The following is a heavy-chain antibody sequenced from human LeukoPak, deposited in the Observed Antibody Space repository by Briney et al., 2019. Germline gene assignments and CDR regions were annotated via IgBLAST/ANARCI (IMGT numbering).Heavy chain of an antibody. J-gene: IGHJ4*02. CDR3: AREKRYGSGSYYKRVDY. V-gene: IGHV3-33*01. D-gene: IGHD3-10*01. Sequence: GGSLRLSCAASGFTFSSYGMHWVRQAPGKGLEWVAVIRYDGSNKYYADSVKGRFTISRDNSKYTLYLQMNSLRAEDTAVYYCAREKRYGSGSYYKRVDYWGQGTLVTVSS. CDR2: IRYDGSNK. CDR1: GFTFSSYG.